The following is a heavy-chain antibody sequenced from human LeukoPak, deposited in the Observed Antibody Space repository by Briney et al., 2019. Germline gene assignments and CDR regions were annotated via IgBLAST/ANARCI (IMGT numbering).Heavy chain of an antibody. V-gene: IGHV1-18*01. CDR1: GYTFTSYG. CDR2: ISAYNGNT. CDR3: ARAGPIPGIAAAGIDY. D-gene: IGHD6-13*01. J-gene: IGHJ4*02. Sequence: ASVKVSCKASGYTFTSYGISWVRQAPGQGLEWMGWISAYNGNTNYAQKLQGRVTMTTDTSTSTAYMELRSLRSDHTAVYYCARAGPIPGIAAAGIDYWGQGTLVTVSS.